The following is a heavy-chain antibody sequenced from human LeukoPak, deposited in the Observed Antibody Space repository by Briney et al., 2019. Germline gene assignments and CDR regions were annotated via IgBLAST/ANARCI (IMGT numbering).Heavy chain of an antibody. CDR3: ARDRGLQKLDAFDI. CDR2: IYSGGST. CDR1: GFTFSDYY. J-gene: IGHJ3*02. Sequence: GGSLRLSCAASGFTFSDYYMSWIRQAPGKGLEWVSVIYSGGSTYYADSVKGRFTISRDNSKNTLYLQMNSLRAEDTAVYYCARDRGLQKLDAFDIWGQGTMVTVSS. V-gene: IGHV3-66*01. D-gene: IGHD3-10*01.